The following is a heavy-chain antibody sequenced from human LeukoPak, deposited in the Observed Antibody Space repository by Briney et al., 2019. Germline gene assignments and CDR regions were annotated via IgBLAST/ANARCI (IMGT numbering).Heavy chain of an antibody. J-gene: IGHJ4*02. CDR3: ARGYFDSRDYSNPLDY. Sequence: SETLSLTCTVSGASISSSYWSWIRQSPGKGLEWIGYIYHTGSTNYNPSLESRVTISVDRSKNQFSLKLTSVTAADTAVYYCARGYFDSRDYSNPLDYWGQGALVTVSS. V-gene: IGHV4-59*01. D-gene: IGHD3-22*01. CDR2: IYHTGST. CDR1: GASISSSY.